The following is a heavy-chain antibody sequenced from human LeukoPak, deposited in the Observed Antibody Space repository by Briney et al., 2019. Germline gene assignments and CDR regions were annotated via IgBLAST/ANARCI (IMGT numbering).Heavy chain of an antibody. J-gene: IGHJ4*02. CDR3: TTETVATSYYFDY. CDR2: IKSKTDGGTT. V-gene: IGHV3-15*01. Sequence: GGSLRLSCAASGFTFSNAWMSWVRQAPGKGLEWVGRIKSKTDGGTTDYAAPVKGRFTISRDDSKNTLYLQMNSLKTEDTAVYYCTTETVATSYYFDYWGQGTLVTVSS. CDR1: GFTFSNAW. D-gene: IGHD5-12*01.